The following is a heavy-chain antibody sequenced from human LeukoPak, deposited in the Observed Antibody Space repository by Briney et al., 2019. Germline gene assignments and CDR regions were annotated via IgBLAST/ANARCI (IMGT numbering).Heavy chain of an antibody. CDR1: GYTFTGYY. CDR2: INPNSGGT. CDR3: ARVAGEYPAFSLDY. D-gene: IGHD2/OR15-2a*01. V-gene: IGHV1-2*02. Sequence: ASVKVSCKASGYTFTGYYMHWVRQAPGQGLEWMGWINPNSGGTNYAQKFQGRVTMTRDTSISTAYMELSRLRSDDTAVYYCARVAGEYPAFSLDYWGQGTLVTVSS. J-gene: IGHJ4*02.